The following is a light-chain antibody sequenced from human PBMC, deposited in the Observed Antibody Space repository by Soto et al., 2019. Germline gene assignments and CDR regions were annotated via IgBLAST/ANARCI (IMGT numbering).Light chain of an antibody. CDR2: IND. Sequence: QSALTQPPSLSGTPGQRVTISCSGSSSNIAGNTVHWYQHLPGTAPKLLIYINDQRPSGVPGRFSASTSGTSASLAISGLQSDDEADYYCATWDDDLNAAVFGGGTQLTLL. CDR1: SSNIAGNT. J-gene: IGLJ7*01. CDR3: ATWDDDLNAAV. V-gene: IGLV1-44*01.